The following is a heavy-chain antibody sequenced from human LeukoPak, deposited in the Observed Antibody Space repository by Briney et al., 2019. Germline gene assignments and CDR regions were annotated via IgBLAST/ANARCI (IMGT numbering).Heavy chain of an antibody. CDR2: IYTSGST. D-gene: IGHD5-12*01. V-gene: IGHV4-4*07. CDR1: GGSISSYY. CDR3: ARGLVATPQGYYYYYMDV. Sequence: SETLSLTCTVFGGSISSYYWSWIRQPAGKGLEWIGRIYTSGSTNYNPSLKSRVTMSVDTSKNQFSLKLSSVTAADTAVYYCARGLVATPQGYYYYYMDVWGKGTTVTVSS. J-gene: IGHJ6*03.